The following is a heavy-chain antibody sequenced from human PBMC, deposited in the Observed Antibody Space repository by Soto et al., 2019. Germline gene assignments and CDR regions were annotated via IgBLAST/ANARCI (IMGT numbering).Heavy chain of an antibody. V-gene: IGHV4-59*01. J-gene: IGHJ5*02. CDR2: IYYSGST. D-gene: IGHD5-18*01. CDR3: ARMGIQLWLKAWFDP. Sequence: SETLSLTCTVSGGSISSYYWSWIRQPPGKGLEWIGYIYYSGSTNYNPSLKSRVTISVDTSKNQFSLKLSSVTAADTAVYYCARMGIQLWLKAWFDPWGQGTLVTVSS. CDR1: GGSISSYY.